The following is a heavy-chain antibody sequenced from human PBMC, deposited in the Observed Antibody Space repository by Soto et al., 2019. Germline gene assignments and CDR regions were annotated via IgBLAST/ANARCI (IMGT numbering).Heavy chain of an antibody. CDR3: VRQGIGFLHGLVDV. Sequence: QVQVQQSGPGLVKPSETLSLTCTVSRGPSKSHNWGWIRQPPGRGLEWMGYVYDTWSTSYNPSLKSRVTVSADTSTNRISLTLRFVPAADTAVYYCVRQGIGFLHGLVDVWGQGTTVIVSS. CDR1: RGPSKSHN. J-gene: IGHJ6*01. D-gene: IGHD3-10*01. V-gene: IGHV4-59*08. CDR2: VYDTWST.